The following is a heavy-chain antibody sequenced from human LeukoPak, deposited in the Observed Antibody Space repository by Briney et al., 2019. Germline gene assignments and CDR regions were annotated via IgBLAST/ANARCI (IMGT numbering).Heavy chain of an antibody. CDR1: DGSISIYY. CDR3: VRDRELTY. D-gene: IGHD3-10*01. J-gene: IGHJ4*02. CDR2: VYSSGNT. Sequence: SETLSLTCTVSDGSISIYYWSWIRQPPGKGLEWVGYVYSSGNTNYSPSLKGRAIISADTSKNQFSLKLTSVTAADTAVYYCVRDRELTYWGQGILVTVSS. V-gene: IGHV4-4*08.